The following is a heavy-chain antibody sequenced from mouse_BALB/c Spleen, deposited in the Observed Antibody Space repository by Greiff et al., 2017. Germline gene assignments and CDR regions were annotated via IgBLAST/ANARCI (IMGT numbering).Heavy chain of an antibody. Sequence: QVQLQQSGAELMKPGASVKISCKATGYTFSSYWIEWVKQRPGHGLEWIGEILPGSGSTNYNEKFKGKATFTADTSSNTAYMQLSSLTSEDSAVYYCAPYRYSFAYWGQGTLVTVSA. CDR2: ILPGSGST. CDR3: APYRYSFAY. J-gene: IGHJ3*01. V-gene: IGHV1-9*01. D-gene: IGHD2-14*01. CDR1: GYTFSSYW.